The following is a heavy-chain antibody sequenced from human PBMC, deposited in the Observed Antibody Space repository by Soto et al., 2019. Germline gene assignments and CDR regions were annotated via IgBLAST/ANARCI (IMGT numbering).Heavy chain of an antibody. J-gene: IGHJ5*02. CDR3: ASGGIAAADDGFDP. V-gene: IGHV4-34*01. Sequence: QVQLQQWGAGLLKPSETLSLTCAVYGGSFSGYYWSWIRQPPGKGLEWIGEINHSGSTNYNPSLKSRVTISVDTSKNQFSLKVSSVTAADTAVYYCASGGIAAADDGFDPWGQGTLVTVSS. CDR2: INHSGST. D-gene: IGHD6-13*01. CDR1: GGSFSGYY.